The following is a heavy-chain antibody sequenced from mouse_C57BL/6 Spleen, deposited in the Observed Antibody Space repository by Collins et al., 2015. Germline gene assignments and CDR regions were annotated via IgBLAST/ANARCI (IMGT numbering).Heavy chain of an antibody. CDR3: ARSFYGSLYWYFDV. CDR2: IFPGSGST. D-gene: IGHD1-1*01. CDR1: GYAFTDYY. Sequence: QVQLQQSGPELVKPGASVKISCKASGYAFTDYYINWVKQRPGQGLEWIGWIFPGSGSTYYNEKFKGKATLTVDKSSSTAYMLLSSLTSEDSAVYFCARSFYGSLYWYFDVWGTGTTVTVSS. J-gene: IGHJ1*03. V-gene: IGHV1-75*01.